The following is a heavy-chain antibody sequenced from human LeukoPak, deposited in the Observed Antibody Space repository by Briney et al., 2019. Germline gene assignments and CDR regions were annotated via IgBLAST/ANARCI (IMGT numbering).Heavy chain of an antibody. CDR2: INPNSGGT. J-gene: IGHJ4*02. V-gene: IGHV1-2*02. D-gene: IGHD3-3*01. CDR3: ARGVFLNDFWSGTVDY. CDR1: GGTFSSYA. Sequence: ASVKVSCKASGGTFSSYAISWVRQAPGQGLEWMGWINPNSGGTNYAQKFQGRVTMTRDTSISTAYMELSRLRSDDTAVYYCARGVFLNDFWSGTVDYWGQGTLVTVSS.